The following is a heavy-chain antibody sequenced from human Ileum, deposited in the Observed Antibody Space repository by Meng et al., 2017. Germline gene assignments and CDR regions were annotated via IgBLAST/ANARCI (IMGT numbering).Heavy chain of an antibody. CDR1: GGSVSSDGFQ. J-gene: IGHJ4*02. D-gene: IGHD7-27*01. V-gene: IGHV4-61*08. Sequence: QGQLQESGPGLGRPAETLSLICTVSGGSVSSDGFQWGWVRQPPGKGLEWIGYASTNYNPSLKSRVTISLDTSKNQFSLELSSVTAADTAVYYCARGHWGSLDYWGQGILVTVSS. CDR2: AST. CDR3: ARGHWGSLDY.